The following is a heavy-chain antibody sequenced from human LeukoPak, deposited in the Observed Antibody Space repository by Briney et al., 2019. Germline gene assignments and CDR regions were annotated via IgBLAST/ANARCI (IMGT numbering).Heavy chain of an antibody. CDR1: GYTFTSYG. V-gene: IGHV1-18*01. D-gene: IGHD3-10*01. CDR2: ISAYNGNT. CDR3: AREPYYGSGSYYKPLADY. J-gene: IGHJ4*02. Sequence: VASVKVSCKASGYTFTSYGISWVRQAPGQGLEWMGWISAYNGNTNYAQKLQGRVTMTTDTSTSTAYMELRSLRSGDTAVYYCAREPYYGSGSYYKPLADYWGQGTLVTVSS.